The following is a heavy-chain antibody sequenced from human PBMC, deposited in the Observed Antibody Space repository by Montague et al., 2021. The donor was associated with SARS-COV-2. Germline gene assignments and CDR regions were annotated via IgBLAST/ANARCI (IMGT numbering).Heavy chain of an antibody. Sequence: VKPTQTLTLTCTFSGFSLNTSGEGVGWVRQPPGKAPEWLALIYWDDDKRYSPSLKSRSTISKDTTKNEVVLTVANMDPVDTATYYCARYGDYGSWFDPWGQGTLVTVSS. CDR1: GFSLNTSGEG. V-gene: IGHV2-5*02. D-gene: IGHD4-17*01. CDR2: IYWDDDK. J-gene: IGHJ5*02. CDR3: ARYGDYGSWFDP.